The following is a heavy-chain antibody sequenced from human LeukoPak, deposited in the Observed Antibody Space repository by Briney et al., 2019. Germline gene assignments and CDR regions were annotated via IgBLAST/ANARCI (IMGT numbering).Heavy chain of an antibody. CDR1: GGSISSSSYY. Sequence: SETLSLTCTVSGGSISSSSYYCGWIRQPPGKGLEWIGSIYYSGSTYYNPSLKSRVTISVDTSKNQFSLKLSSVTAADTAVYYCARRYYDFWSGYFFPDYWGQGTLVTVSS. CDR3: ARRYYDFWSGYFFPDY. V-gene: IGHV4-39*01. CDR2: IYYSGST. D-gene: IGHD3-3*01. J-gene: IGHJ4*02.